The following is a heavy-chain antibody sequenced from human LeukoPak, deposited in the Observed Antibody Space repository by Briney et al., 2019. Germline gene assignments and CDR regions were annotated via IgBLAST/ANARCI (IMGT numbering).Heavy chain of an antibody. V-gene: IGHV3-23*01. Sequence: TGGSLRLSCAASGFTFSSYAMSWVRQAPGKGLEWVSAISGSSGSTYYADSVKGRFTISRDNSKNTLYLQMNSLRAEDTAVYYCAKRGSVGATGGYYFDYWGQGTLVTVSS. J-gene: IGHJ4*02. CDR3: AKRGSVGATGGYYFDY. CDR2: ISGSSGST. D-gene: IGHD1-26*01. CDR1: GFTFSSYA.